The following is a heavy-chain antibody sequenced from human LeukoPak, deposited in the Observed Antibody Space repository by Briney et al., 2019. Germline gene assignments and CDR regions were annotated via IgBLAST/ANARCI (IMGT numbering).Heavy chain of an antibody. CDR2: ISDSGGST. V-gene: IGHV3-23*01. CDR3: AKVGATTPSPYFDY. J-gene: IGHJ4*02. D-gene: IGHD1-26*01. Sequence: PGGSLRLSCAASGFTFSSYAMSWVRQAPGKGLECVSGISDSGGSTYYADSVKGRFTISRDNFKNTLYLQMNSLRAEDTAIYYCAKVGATTPSPYFDYWGQGTLVTVSS. CDR1: GFTFSSYA.